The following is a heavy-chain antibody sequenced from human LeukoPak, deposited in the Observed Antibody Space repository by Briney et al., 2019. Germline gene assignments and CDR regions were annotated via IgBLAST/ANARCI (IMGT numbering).Heavy chain of an antibody. CDR3: AREGLVGDGYTGFDY. V-gene: IGHV3-74*01. CDR1: GFTFSSYW. D-gene: IGHD5-24*01. J-gene: IGHJ4*02. CDR2: INSDGSST. Sequence: QTGGSLRLSCAASGFTFSSYWMHWVRQAPGKGLVWVSRINSDGSSTSYADSVKGRFTISRDNAKNTLYLQMNSLRAEDTAVYYCAREGLVGDGYTGFDYWGQGTLVTVSS.